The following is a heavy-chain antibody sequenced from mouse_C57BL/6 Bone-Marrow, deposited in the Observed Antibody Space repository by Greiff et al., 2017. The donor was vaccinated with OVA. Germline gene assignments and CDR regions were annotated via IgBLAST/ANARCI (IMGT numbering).Heavy chain of an antibody. CDR3: ATYDGYPYWYFDD. CDR2: IDPNSGGT. J-gene: IGHJ1*03. CDR1: GYTFTSYW. Sequence: QVQLQQPGAELVKPGASVKLSCKASGYTFTSYWMHWVKQRPGRGLEWIGRIDPNSGGTKYNEKFKSKATLTVDKPSSPAYMQLSSLTSEDSAVYYCATYDGYPYWYFDDWGTGTTVTVSS. V-gene: IGHV1-72*01. D-gene: IGHD2-3*01.